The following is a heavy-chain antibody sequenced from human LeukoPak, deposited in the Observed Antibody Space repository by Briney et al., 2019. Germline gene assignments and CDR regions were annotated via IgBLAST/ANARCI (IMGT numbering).Heavy chain of an antibody. J-gene: IGHJ4*02. Sequence: SVKVSCKASGGTFSSYAISWVRQAPGQGLEWMGGIIPIFGTANYAQKFQGRVTITADESTSTAYMELSSLRSEDTAVYYCAVRVVPVAIDDYWGQGTLVTVSS. CDR3: AVRVVPVAIDDY. CDR2: IIPIFGTA. D-gene: IGHD2-2*02. V-gene: IGHV1-69*13. CDR1: GGTFSSYA.